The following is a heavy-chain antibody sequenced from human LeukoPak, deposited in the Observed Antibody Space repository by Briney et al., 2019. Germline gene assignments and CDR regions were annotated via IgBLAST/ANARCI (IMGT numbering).Heavy chain of an antibody. CDR3: ARTYENWFDP. Sequence: KSGGSLRRSCAASGFTFSSYSMNWVREAPGKGLEWVSSISSSSSYIYYADSVKGRFTISRDNAKNSLYLQMNSLRAEDTAVYYCARTYENWFDPWGQGTLVTVSS. D-gene: IGHD2-21*01. J-gene: IGHJ5*02. CDR1: GFTFSSYS. CDR2: ISSSSSYI. V-gene: IGHV3-21*01.